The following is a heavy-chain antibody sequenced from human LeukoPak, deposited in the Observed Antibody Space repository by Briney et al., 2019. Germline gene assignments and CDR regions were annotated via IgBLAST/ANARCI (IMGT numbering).Heavy chain of an antibody. Sequence: GGSLRLSCAASGFTFSSYWMSWVRQAPGKGLEWVANIKQDGSEKYYVDSVKGRFTISRDNAKNSLYLQMNSLRAEDTAVYYCARVAVVTMVRGVIGYFDYWGQGTLVTVSS. D-gene: IGHD3-10*01. CDR2: IKQDGSEK. CDR1: GFTFSSYW. CDR3: ARVAVVTMVRGVIGYFDY. J-gene: IGHJ4*02. V-gene: IGHV3-7*01.